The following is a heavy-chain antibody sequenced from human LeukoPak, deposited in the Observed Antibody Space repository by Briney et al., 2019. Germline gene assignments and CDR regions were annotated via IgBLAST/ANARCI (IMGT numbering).Heavy chain of an antibody. CDR1: GFIFSTYN. D-gene: IGHD1-14*01. J-gene: IGHJ4*02. V-gene: IGHV3-48*01. CDR3: ARGTLNIPGEHGAFDY. Sequence: GGSLRLSCAPSGFIFSTYNMNWVRQAPGKGLEWVSYISLSSTAIYYADSVKGRFTVSRDNAKNSLYLQMNSLRAEDTAVYYCARGTLNIPGEHGAFDYWGQGTLVTVSS. CDR2: ISLSSTAI.